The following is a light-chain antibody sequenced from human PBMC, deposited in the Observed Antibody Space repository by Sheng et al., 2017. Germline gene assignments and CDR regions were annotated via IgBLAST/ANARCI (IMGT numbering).Light chain of an antibody. Sequence: QSALTQPASVSGSPGQSITISCTGTSSDVGGYNYVSWYQRHPGKVPRLMIYDVTNRPSGVSIRFSGSKSGNTASLTISGLQAEDEADYYCTSYTASSTYVFGAGTKVTVL. V-gene: IGLV2-14*01. CDR1: SSDVGGYNY. J-gene: IGLJ1*01. CDR2: DVT. CDR3: TSYTASSTYV.